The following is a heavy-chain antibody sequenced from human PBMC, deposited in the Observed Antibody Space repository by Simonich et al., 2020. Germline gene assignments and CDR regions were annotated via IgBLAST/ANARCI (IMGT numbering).Heavy chain of an antibody. CDR3: ARWGTGGDAFDI. CDR1: GFTFSSYS. D-gene: IGHD7-27*01. J-gene: IGHJ3*02. Sequence: EVQLVESGGGLVKPGGSLRLSCAASGFTFSSYSMNWVRQAPGKGLEWVSSISSGSSYIYYADSVKGRFTISRDNAKNSLYLQMNSLRAEDTAVYYCARWGTGGDAFDIWGQGTMVTVSS. CDR2: ISSGSSYI. V-gene: IGHV3-21*01.